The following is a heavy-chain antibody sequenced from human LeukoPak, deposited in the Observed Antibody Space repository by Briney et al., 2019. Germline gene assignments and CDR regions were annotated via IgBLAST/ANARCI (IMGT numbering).Heavy chain of an antibody. CDR1: GFTFSSYA. Sequence: GGSLRLSCAASGFTFSSYAMSWVRQAPGKGLEWVSAISGSGGSTYYADSVKGRFTISRDNSKNTLCLQMNSLRAEDTAVYYCAKSRQWLVRFFDYWGQGTLVTVSS. CDR3: AKSRQWLVRFFDY. V-gene: IGHV3-23*01. D-gene: IGHD6-19*01. J-gene: IGHJ4*02. CDR2: ISGSGGST.